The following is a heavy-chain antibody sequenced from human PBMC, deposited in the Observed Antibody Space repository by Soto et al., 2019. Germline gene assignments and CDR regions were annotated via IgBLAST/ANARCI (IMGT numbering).Heavy chain of an antibody. J-gene: IGHJ4*02. CDR3: AIEGYSSGPDFDY. CDR1: GFIFSDYY. Sequence: EVQLVESGGGLVQPGGSLKLSCAASGFIFSDYYMNWVRQAPGKGLEWVGRTKNKANNYTPEYAASVKGRFTISRDDSKKSLYLQMNSLKIEDTAVYYCAIEGYSSGPDFDYWGQGTLVTVSS. D-gene: IGHD3-10*01. CDR2: TKNKANNYTP. V-gene: IGHV3-72*01.